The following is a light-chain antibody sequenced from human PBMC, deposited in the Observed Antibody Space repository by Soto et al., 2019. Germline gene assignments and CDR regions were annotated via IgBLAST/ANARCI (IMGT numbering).Light chain of an antibody. CDR2: DVS. V-gene: IGLV2-14*01. J-gene: IGLJ1*01. CDR1: SSDVGGYNY. CDR3: SSYTSSSVSRV. Sequence: QSVLAQPASLSGSPGQSITISCTGTSSDVGGYNYVSWYQQHPGKAPKLMIYDVSNRPSGVSNRFSGSKSGNTASLTISGLQAEDEADYYCSSYTSSSVSRVFGTGTKVTVL.